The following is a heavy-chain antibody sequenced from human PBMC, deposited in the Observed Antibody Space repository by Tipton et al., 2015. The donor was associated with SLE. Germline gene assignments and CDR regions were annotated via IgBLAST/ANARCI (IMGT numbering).Heavy chain of an antibody. CDR2: IYHSGST. V-gene: IGHV4-59*12. J-gene: IGHJ3*02. CDR3: ARDPRGGDAFDI. Sequence: TLSLTCTVSGGSISNYYWSWIRQPPGKGLAWIGYIYHSGSTNYNPSLKSRVTISVDTSKNQFSLKLSSVTAADTAVYYCARDPRGGDAFDIWGQGTMVTVSS. CDR1: GGSISNYY. D-gene: IGHD3-10*01.